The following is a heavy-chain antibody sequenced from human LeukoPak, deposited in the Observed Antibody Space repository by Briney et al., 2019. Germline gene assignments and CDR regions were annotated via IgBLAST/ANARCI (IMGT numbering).Heavy chain of an antibody. D-gene: IGHD3-3*01. CDR1: GYTFTSYD. V-gene: IGHV1-8*01. CDR3: ARGGYDFWRGYYDWFAP. Sequence: ASVKVSCKASGYTFTSYDINWVRQATGQGLEWMGWMNPNSGNTGYAQKFQGRVTMTRNTSISTAYMELSSLRSEDTAVYYCARGGYDFWRGYYDWFAPWGQGTLVPVSS. J-gene: IGHJ5*02. CDR2: MNPNSGNT.